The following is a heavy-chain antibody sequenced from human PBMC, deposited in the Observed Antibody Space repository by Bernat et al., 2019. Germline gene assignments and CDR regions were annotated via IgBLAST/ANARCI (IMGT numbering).Heavy chain of an antibody. J-gene: IGHJ6*03. D-gene: IGHD6-6*01. CDR3: ARALRGIAARPTKPNYYYYYMDV. CDR2: MNPNSGNT. V-gene: IGHV1-8*01. Sequence: QVQLVQSGAEVKKPGASVKVSCKASGYTFTSYDINWVRQATGQGLEWMGLMNPNSGNTGYAQKFQGRVTMTRNTSISTAYMELSSLRSEDTAVYYCARALRGIAARPTKPNYYYYYMDVWGKGTTVTVSS. CDR1: GYTFTSYD.